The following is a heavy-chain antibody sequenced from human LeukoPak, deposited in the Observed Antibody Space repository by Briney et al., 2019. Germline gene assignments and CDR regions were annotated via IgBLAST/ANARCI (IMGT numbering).Heavy chain of an antibody. CDR3: ARAAVVPAAYFDY. V-gene: IGHV6-1*01. Sequence: SQTLSLTCAISVDSVSSNSAAWNWIRQSPSRGLEWLGRTYYRSKWYNDYAVSVKSRITINPDTSNNQFCMQLNSVTTEDTAVYYCARAAVVPAAYFDYWGQGTLVTVSS. D-gene: IGHD2-2*01. CDR2: TYYRSKWYN. CDR1: VDSVSSNSAA. J-gene: IGHJ4*02.